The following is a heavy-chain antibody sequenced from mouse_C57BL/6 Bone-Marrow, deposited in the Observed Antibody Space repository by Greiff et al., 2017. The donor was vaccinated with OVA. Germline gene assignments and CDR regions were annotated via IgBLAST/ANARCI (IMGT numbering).Heavy chain of an antibody. J-gene: IGHJ3*01. CDR1: GFNIKDDY. D-gene: IGHD1-1*01. CDR2: IDPENGDT. V-gene: IGHV14-4*01. Sequence: EVMLVESGAELVRPGASVKLSCTASGFNIKDDYMHWVKQRPEQGLEWIGWIDPENGDTEYASKFQGKATITADTSSNTAYLQLSSLTSEDTAVYYCTTHYYGSSPPFAYWGQGTLVTVSA. CDR3: TTHYYGSSPPFAY.